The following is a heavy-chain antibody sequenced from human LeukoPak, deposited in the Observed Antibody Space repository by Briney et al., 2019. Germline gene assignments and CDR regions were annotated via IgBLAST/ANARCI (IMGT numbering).Heavy chain of an antibody. CDR1: GGSISSATYY. CDR3: ARGGSITMIVVY. D-gene: IGHD3-22*01. J-gene: IGHJ4*02. V-gene: IGHV4-61*02. CDR2: IYTSGST. Sequence: SETLSLTCTVSGGSISSATYYWNWIRQPAGKGLEWIGRIYTSGSTNYNPSLKSRVTISVDTSKNQFSLKLSSVTAADTAVYYCARGGSITMIVVYWGQGTLVTVSS.